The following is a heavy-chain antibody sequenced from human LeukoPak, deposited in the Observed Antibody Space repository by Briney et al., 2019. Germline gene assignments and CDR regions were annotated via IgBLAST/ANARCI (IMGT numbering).Heavy chain of an antibody. D-gene: IGHD3-10*01. V-gene: IGHV3-7*01. CDR1: GFTFSSYW. CDR3: AREGRGEYFDY. CDR2: INQGGSEK. Sequence: GGSLRLSCAASGFTFSSYWMNWVRQAPGRGLEWVANINQGGSEKYYVDSVKGRFIISRDNGKNSLYLQMNSLTAEATAVYYSAREGRGEYFDYWGQGTLVTVSS. J-gene: IGHJ4*02.